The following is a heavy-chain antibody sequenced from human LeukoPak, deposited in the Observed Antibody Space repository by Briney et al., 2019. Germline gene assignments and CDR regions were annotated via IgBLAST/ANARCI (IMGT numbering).Heavy chain of an antibody. CDR2: INPNSGGT. V-gene: IGHV1-2*02. Sequence: ASVKVSCKASGYTFTGYYMHWVRQAPGQGFEWMGWINPNSGGTNYAQKFQGRVTMTRDTSISTAYMELSRLRSDDTAVYYCARDGYSSSWYGNYFDYWGQGTLVTVSS. D-gene: IGHD6-13*01. J-gene: IGHJ4*02. CDR3: ARDGYSSSWYGNYFDY. CDR1: GYTFTGYY.